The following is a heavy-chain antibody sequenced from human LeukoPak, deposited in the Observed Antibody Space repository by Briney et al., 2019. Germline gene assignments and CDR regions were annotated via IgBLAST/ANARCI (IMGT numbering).Heavy chain of an antibody. CDR2: INPNSGGT. Sequence: ASVKVSCKASGYTFTGYYMHWVRQAPGQGLEWMRWINPNSGGTNYAQKFQGRVTMTRDTSISTAYMELSRLRFDDTVVYYCARGPRITIFGVVMANDAFDIWGQGTMVTVSS. V-gene: IGHV1-2*02. J-gene: IGHJ3*02. CDR3: ARGPRITIFGVVMANDAFDI. CDR1: GYTFTGYY. D-gene: IGHD3-3*01.